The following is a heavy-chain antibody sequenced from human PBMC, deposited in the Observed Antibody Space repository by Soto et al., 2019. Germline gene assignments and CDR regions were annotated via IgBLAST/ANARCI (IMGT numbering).Heavy chain of an antibody. V-gene: IGHV3-21*01. D-gene: IGHD1-26*01. CDR3: AGSSDDARDN. J-gene: IGHJ4*02. CDR2: MSSSSSFI. Sequence: DVQLVESGGGLVKPGGSLRLSCAASGFSLSDYSMNWIGQAPGKGLEWVASMSSSSSFIHYAESMKGRFTISRDNAKNSLYLQMNSLSAEDTAGYYCAGSSDDARDNWGQGTLVTVSS. CDR1: GFSLSDYS.